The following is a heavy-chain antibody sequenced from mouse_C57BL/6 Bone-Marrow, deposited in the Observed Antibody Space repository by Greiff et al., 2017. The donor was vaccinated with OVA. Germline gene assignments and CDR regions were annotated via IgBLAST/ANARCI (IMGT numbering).Heavy chain of an antibody. CDR2: SRNKANDYTT. D-gene: IGHD1-1*01. CDR3: ARVKRRYYWYCDV. J-gene: IGHJ1*03. Sequence: EVQLMESGGGLVQSGRSLRLSCATSGFTFSDFYMEWVRQAPGKGLEWIAASRNKANDYTTEYSASVKGRFIVSRDTSQSILYLQMNALGAEDTAIYYCARVKRRYYWYCDVWGTGTTVTVSS. V-gene: IGHV7-1*01. CDR1: GFTFSDFY.